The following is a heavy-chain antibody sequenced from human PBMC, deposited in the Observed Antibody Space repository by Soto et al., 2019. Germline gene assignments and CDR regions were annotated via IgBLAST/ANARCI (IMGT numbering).Heavy chain of an antibody. D-gene: IGHD3-22*01. V-gene: IGHV3-30*18. CDR1: GFTFSSYG. CDR3: AKGSSSSGYLASDY. CDR2: ISYDGSNK. J-gene: IGHJ4*02. Sequence: GSLRLSCAASGFTFSSYGMHWVRQAPGKGLEWVAVISYDGSNKYYADSVKGRFTISRDNSKNTLYLQMNSLRAEDTAVYYCAKGSSSSGYLASDYWGQGTLVTVSS.